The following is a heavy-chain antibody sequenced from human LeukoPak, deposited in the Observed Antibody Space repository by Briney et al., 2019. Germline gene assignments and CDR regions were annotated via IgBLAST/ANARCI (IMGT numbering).Heavy chain of an antibody. V-gene: IGHV4-39*07. J-gene: IGHJ5*02. CDR2: IYHSGST. Sequence: PSETLSLTCTVSGGSISSSSYYWGWIRQPPGKGLEWIGSIYHSGSTYYNPSLKSRVTISVDTSKNQFSLKLSSVTAADTAVYYCARVTRGCSSTSCSIGFGESKVSYETFDPWGQGTLVNVSS. CDR1: GGSISSSSYY. CDR3: ARVTRGCSSTSCSIGFGESKVSYETFDP. D-gene: IGHD2-2*01.